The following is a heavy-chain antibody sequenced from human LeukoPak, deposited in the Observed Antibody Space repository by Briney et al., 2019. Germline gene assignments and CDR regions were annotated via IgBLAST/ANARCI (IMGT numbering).Heavy chain of an antibody. CDR1: GFTFSSCS. J-gene: IGHJ6*02. V-gene: IGHV3-30*18. D-gene: IGHD5-18*01. CDR2: ISYDGSNK. Sequence: PGGSLRLSCAASGFTFSSCSMNWVRQAPGKGLEWVAVISYDGSNKYYADSVKGRFTISRDNSKNTLYLQMNSLRAEDTAVYYCAKTIWRGYSYGSGMDVWGQGTTVAVSS. CDR3: AKTIWRGYSYGSGMDV.